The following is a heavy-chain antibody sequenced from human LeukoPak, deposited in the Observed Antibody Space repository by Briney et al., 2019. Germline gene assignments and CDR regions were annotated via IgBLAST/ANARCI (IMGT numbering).Heavy chain of an antibody. D-gene: IGHD3-3*01. CDR2: IYYSGSI. V-gene: IGHV4-59*01. Sequence: PSETLSLTCSVSGGSISSYYWSWIRQPPGKGLEWIGYIYYSGSINYNPSLKSRVTISVDTSKNQFSLKLSSVTAADTAVYYCARVGVYYDFWSGYYSYYYYYMDVWGKGTTVTVSS. CDR3: ARVGVYYDFWSGYYSYYYYYMDV. J-gene: IGHJ6*03. CDR1: GGSISSYY.